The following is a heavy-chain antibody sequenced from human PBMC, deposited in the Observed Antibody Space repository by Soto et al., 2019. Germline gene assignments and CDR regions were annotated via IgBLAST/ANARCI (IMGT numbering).Heavy chain of an antibody. CDR2: ISASGFGT. CDR1: GFTFRNYA. J-gene: IGHJ4*02. CDR3: AKEIDSGRPYHLDY. Sequence: GGSLRLSCAASGFTFRNYAMTWVRQAPRKGLEWVSTISASGFGTYYADSLKGRLTISRDNSKNTFYLQMNSLRVEDTAVYYCAKEIDSGRPYHLDYWGQGTLVTVSS. V-gene: IGHV3-23*01. D-gene: IGHD1-26*01.